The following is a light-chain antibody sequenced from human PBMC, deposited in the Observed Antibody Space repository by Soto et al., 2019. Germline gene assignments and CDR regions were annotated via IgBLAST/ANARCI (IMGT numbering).Light chain of an antibody. V-gene: IGKV4-1*01. Sequence: DIVMTQSPDSLAVSLGERATINCKSSQSVLYTSNNKNYLAWYQQKPGQPPKLLIYWASTRESGVPDRFSGSGSGTDFTLTISSLQAEDMAVYYCQQYYSIPITFGQGTRLEIQ. CDR2: WAS. CDR1: QSVLYTSNNKNY. J-gene: IGKJ5*01. CDR3: QQYYSIPIT.